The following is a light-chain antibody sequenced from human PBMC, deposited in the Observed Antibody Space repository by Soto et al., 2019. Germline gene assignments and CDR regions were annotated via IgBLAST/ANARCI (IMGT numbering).Light chain of an antibody. CDR3: QQYINWPLT. Sequence: VMTQSPLMLSLSPGERATLSCRASQSVGNNVAWYQQKPGQAPRLLIYSASTGATGVPARFSGSGSGTDFTLTISGLQSEDLAVYYCQQYINWPLTFGQGTKVEIK. CDR2: SAS. V-gene: IGKV3-15*01. J-gene: IGKJ1*01. CDR1: QSVGNN.